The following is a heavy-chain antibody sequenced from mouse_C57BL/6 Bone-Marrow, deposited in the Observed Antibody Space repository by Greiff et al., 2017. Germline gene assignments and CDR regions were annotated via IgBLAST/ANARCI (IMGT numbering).Heavy chain of an antibody. J-gene: IGHJ3*01. CDR2: IDPENGDT. Sequence: VQLQQSGAELVRPGASVKLSCTASGFNIKDDDMHWVKQRPEQGLEWIGWIDPENGDTEYATKFQGKATITADTSSNTAYLQLSSLTSEDTAVYYCTTIHLGGFAYWGRGNLVTVSA. V-gene: IGHV14-4*01. CDR1: GFNIKDDD. CDR3: TTIHLGGFAY. D-gene: IGHD3-3*01.